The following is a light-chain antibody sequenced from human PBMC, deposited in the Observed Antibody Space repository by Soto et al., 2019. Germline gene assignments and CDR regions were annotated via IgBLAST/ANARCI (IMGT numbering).Light chain of an antibody. CDR2: DAS. CDR3: QQRNSWPPTFT. Sequence: EFVLTQSPGTLSLSPGERATLSCRASQTVRNNYLAWYQQKPGQAPRLLIYDASSRATGIPDRFSGSGSGTDFTLTISSLEPEDFAVYYCQQRNSWPPTFTFGQGTRLEIK. V-gene: IGKV3D-20*02. CDR1: QTVRNNY. J-gene: IGKJ5*01.